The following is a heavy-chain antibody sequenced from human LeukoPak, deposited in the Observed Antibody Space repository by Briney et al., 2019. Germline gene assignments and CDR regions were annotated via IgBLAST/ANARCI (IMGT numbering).Heavy chain of an antibody. D-gene: IGHD3-10*02. CDR3: ARDFLSPMSFYMDV. Sequence: GGSLRLSCAASEFTFSSYTMNWVRQAPGKGLEWVSSITSRSSYIYYVDSVKGRFTISRDNAKNSLYLQMNSLRAEDTAVYYCARDFLSPMSFYMDVWGKGTTVTVSS. CDR2: ITSRSSYI. CDR1: EFTFSSYT. V-gene: IGHV3-21*01. J-gene: IGHJ6*03.